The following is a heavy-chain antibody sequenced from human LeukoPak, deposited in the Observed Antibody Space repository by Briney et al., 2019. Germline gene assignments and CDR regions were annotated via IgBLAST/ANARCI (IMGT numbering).Heavy chain of an antibody. CDR1: GFIFSNYG. Sequence: PGGSLRLSCAASGFIFSNYGMNWVRQAPGKGLEGGAVISYDGSNKYYADSVKGRFTISRANSKNTLYLQMNSLRAEDTAVYYCARDNGIAARPWATFDYWGQGTLVTVSS. CDR2: ISYDGSNK. CDR3: ARDNGIAARPWATFDY. V-gene: IGHV3-30*03. D-gene: IGHD6-6*01. J-gene: IGHJ4*02.